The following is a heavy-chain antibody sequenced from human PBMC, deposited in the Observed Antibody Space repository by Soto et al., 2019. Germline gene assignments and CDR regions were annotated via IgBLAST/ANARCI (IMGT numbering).Heavy chain of an antibody. Sequence: EVQVLESGGGLVQPGGSLRLSCAGSGFPFINYAMNWVRQAPGKGLEWVSSISGGGDAAFFPDSVRGRFTISRDNSKNTVTLQMNSLGVDDTAVYYCERKILGSTTRPNYWYFDLWGRGTLVTVSS. CDR3: ERKILGSTTRPNYWYFDL. V-gene: IGHV3-23*01. D-gene: IGHD7-27*01. CDR2: ISGGGDAA. CDR1: GFPFINYA. J-gene: IGHJ2*01.